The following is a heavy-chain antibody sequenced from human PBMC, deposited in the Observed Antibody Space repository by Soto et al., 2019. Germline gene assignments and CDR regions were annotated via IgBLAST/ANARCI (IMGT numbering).Heavy chain of an antibody. Sequence: GGSLRLSCAASGFTFDDYAMHWVRQAPGKGLEWVSGISWNSGSIGYADSVKGRFTISRDNAKNSLYLQMNSLRAEDTALYYCAESYSGSYFAFDIWGQGTMVTVSS. J-gene: IGHJ3*02. CDR3: AESYSGSYFAFDI. CDR2: ISWNSGSI. V-gene: IGHV3-9*01. D-gene: IGHD1-26*01. CDR1: GFTFDDYA.